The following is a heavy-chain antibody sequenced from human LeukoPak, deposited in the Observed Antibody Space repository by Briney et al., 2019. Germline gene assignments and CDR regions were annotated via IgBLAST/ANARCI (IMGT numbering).Heavy chain of an antibody. CDR3: AKDSGTYYKAFDY. J-gene: IGHJ4*02. CDR1: GFSFSSYA. CDR2: ISTTGGST. D-gene: IGHD1-26*01. Sequence: GGSLRLSCAAPGFSFSSYAMTWVRQAPGKGLEWVSTISTTGGSTYYADSVKGRLTISRDNSKNTLYLQMNSLRAEDTAIYSCAKDSGTYYKAFDYWGQGTLVTVSS. V-gene: IGHV3-23*01.